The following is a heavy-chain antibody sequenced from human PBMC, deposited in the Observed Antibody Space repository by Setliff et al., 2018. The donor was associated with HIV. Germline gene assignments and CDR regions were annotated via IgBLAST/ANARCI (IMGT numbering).Heavy chain of an antibody. CDR2: VYHTGRA. CDR1: GYAIDNGYT. Sequence: SETLSLTCSVPGYAIDNGYTWGWIRQSPGKGLEWIGNVYHTGRAFYNPSLQSRVTISVDTSKNQFSLKLTSVTAADTAVHFCARLQKLDDIYYLDDWGQGTLVTVSS. CDR3: ARLQKLDDIYYLDD. V-gene: IGHV4-38-2*01. J-gene: IGHJ4*02. D-gene: IGHD4-4*01.